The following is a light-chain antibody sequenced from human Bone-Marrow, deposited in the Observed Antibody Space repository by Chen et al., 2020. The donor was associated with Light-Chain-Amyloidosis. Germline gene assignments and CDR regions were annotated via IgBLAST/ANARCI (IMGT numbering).Light chain of an antibody. Sequence: SYVLTQPSSVSVPPGQTATIACGGHNIGSTSVHWYQQTPGTAPLLVVYDDSDRPSGIPERLYGSNDGNTANLTISRVEAGDEADYYCQVWDRSSDRPVFGGGTKLTVL. V-gene: IGLV3-21*02. CDR1: NIGSTS. CDR3: QVWDRSSDRPV. CDR2: DDS. J-gene: IGLJ3*02.